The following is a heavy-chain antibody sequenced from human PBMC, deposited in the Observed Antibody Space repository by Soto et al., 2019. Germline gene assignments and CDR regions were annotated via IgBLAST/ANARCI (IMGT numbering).Heavy chain of an antibody. D-gene: IGHD1-1*01. Sequence: QVQLVQSGAEVKKSGASVKVSCKASGYTFSNYGISWVRQAPGQGLEWMGWIRVYSGDTHYAQNFRGRVTMTADTSTTTAYMDLSNLTSDDTAVYFWARRSGTTILDFWGPGNLVTVSS. CDR3: ARRSGTTILDF. CDR2: IRVYSGDT. V-gene: IGHV1-18*04. CDR1: GYTFSNYG. J-gene: IGHJ4*02.